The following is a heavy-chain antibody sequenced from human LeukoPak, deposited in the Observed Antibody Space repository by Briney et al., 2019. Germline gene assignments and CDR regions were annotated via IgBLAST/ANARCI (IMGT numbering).Heavy chain of an antibody. CDR2: IFTSGSA. J-gene: IGHJ2*01. Sequence: PSETLSLTCTGSGGSITNYYWNWIRQPAGKGLEWIGRIFTSGSANYNPSLESRVTMSVDTSKIQFSLKLSSVTAADTAVYYCARLYTYESYWYFDLWGRGTLVTVSS. D-gene: IGHD5-18*01. CDR1: GGSITNYY. V-gene: IGHV4-4*07. CDR3: ARLYTYESYWYFDL.